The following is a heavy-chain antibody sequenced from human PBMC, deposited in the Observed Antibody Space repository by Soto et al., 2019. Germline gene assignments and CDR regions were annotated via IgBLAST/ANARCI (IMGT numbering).Heavy chain of an antibody. V-gene: IGHV4-61*01. D-gene: IGHD1-26*01. Sequence: SETLSLTCSVSGDSVTSGRYFWSWIRQSPAKGLEWIGNIYYSGSTNYNPSLKSRVTFSLDTSKNVFSLNLRSVTAADTAVYFCARSIVGTTCYNHGTDVWGQGTTVTVSS. CDR2: IYYSGST. CDR3: ARSIVGTTCYNHGTDV. J-gene: IGHJ6*02. CDR1: GDSVTSGRYF.